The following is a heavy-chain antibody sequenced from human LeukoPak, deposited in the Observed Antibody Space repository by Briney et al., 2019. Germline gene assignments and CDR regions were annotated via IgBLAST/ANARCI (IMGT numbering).Heavy chain of an antibody. CDR3: TRQDIVGATLLDY. V-gene: IGHV3-73*01. D-gene: IGHD1-26*01. CDR2: IRSKANSYAT. J-gene: IGHJ4*02. CDR1: GFTFSGSA. Sequence: GRSLRLSCAASGFTFSGSAMHWVRQASGKGLEWVGRIRSKANSYATAYAASVKGRFTISRDDSKNTAYLQMNSLKTEDTAVYYCTRQDIVGATLLDYWGQGTLVTVSS.